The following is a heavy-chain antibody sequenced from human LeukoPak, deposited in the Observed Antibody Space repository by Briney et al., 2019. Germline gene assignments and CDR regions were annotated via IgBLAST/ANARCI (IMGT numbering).Heavy chain of an antibody. V-gene: IGHV3-23*01. CDR3: AKGGSLYSSGQPLYYFDY. D-gene: IGHD6-19*01. J-gene: IGHJ4*02. CDR1: GFTFSSYA. CDR2: ISGSGGST. Sequence: GGSLRLSCAAYGFTFSSYAMSWVRQAPGKGLEWVSAISGSGGSTYYADSVKGRFTISRDNSKNTLYLQMNSLRAEDTAVYYCAKGGSLYSSGQPLYYFDYWGQGTLVTVSS.